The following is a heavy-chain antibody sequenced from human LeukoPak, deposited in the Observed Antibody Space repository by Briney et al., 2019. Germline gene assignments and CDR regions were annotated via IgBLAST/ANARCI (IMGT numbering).Heavy chain of an antibody. D-gene: IGHD3-22*01. V-gene: IGHV4-31*03. CDR3: ARGGYDSGGYYRDY. J-gene: IGHJ4*02. CDR1: GGSISSGGYY. CDR2: IYYSGST. Sequence: PSETLSLTCTVSGGSISSGGYYWSWIRQHPGKGLEWIGYIYYSGSTYYNPSLKSRVTISVDTSKNQFSLKLSSVTAADTAVYYCARGGYDSGGYYRDYWGQGTLVTVSS.